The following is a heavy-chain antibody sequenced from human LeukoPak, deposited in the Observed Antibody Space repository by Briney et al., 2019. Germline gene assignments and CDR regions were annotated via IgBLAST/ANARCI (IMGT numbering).Heavy chain of an antibody. V-gene: IGHV2-70*11. CDR1: GFSLRTRGMY. D-gene: IGHD6-13*01. CDR2: IDWDDAK. Sequence: SGPTLFKPTQTLTLTCTFSGFSLRTRGMYVSWIRQPPGKALEWLSRIDWDDAKYYSPSLKTRLTISKDTSKNQVVLTMTNMDPVDTATYYCARMRRYSSSWYPTDYWGQGTLVTVSS. J-gene: IGHJ4*02. CDR3: ARMRRYSSSWYPTDY.